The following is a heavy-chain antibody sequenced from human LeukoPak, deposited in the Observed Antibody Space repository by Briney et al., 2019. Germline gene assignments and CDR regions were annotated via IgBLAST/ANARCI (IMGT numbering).Heavy chain of an antibody. V-gene: IGHV3-9*01. CDR3: AKDKGPSIVGATTN. CDR2: ISWNSGSI. J-gene: IGHJ4*02. Sequence: GGSLRLSCAASGFTFDDYAMHWVRQAPGKGLEWVSGISWNSGSIVYADSVKGRFTISRDNAKNSLYLQMNSLRAEDTALYYCAKDKGPSIVGATTNWGQGTLVTVSS. D-gene: IGHD1-26*01. CDR1: GFTFDDYA.